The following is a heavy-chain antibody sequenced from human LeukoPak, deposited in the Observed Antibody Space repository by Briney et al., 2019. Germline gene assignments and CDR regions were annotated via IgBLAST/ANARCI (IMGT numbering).Heavy chain of an antibody. D-gene: IGHD6-19*01. CDR3: AKDRVIGSGWYYFDY. CDR2: IYADGNT. V-gene: IGHV3-53*01. CDR1: GFIVNTNY. Sequence: GGSLRLSCAASGFIVNTNYMSWVRQAPGRGLEWVSFIYADGNTYYADSVKGRFTISRDNSKNTLYLQMNSLRAEDTAVYYCAKDRVIGSGWYYFDYWGQGTLVTVSS. J-gene: IGHJ4*02.